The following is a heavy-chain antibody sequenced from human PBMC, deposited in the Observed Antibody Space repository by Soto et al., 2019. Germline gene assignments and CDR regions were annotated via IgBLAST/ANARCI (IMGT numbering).Heavy chain of an antibody. CDR3: ACELEVSDGNVARLDY. CDR1: GGTFSSHV. Sequence: QVQLVQSGAEVKKPGSSVKVSCKTSGGTFSSHVFNWVRQAPGQGLEWMGGIMPSIGKANYAQKFQGRVTITADESTSTGSTELSMMRSEDTDVDDCACELEVSDGNVARLDYWGQGTLVTVSS. J-gene: IGHJ4*02. CDR2: IMPSIGKA. D-gene: IGHD2-15*01. V-gene: IGHV1-69*01.